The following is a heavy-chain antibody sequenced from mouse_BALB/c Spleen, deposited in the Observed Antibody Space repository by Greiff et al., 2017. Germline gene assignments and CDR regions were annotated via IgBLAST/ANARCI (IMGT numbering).Heavy chain of an antibody. D-gene: IGHD2-4*01. CDR3: ARLNYDYEFAY. V-gene: IGHV1S137*01. CDR2: ISTYYGDA. CDR1: GYTFTDYA. Sequence: VQLVESGAELVRPGVSVKISCKGSGYTFTDYAMHWVKQSHAKSLEWIGVISTYYGDASYNQKFKGKATMTVDKSSSTAYMELARLTSEDSAIYYCARLNYDYEFAYWGQGTLVTVSA. J-gene: IGHJ3*01.